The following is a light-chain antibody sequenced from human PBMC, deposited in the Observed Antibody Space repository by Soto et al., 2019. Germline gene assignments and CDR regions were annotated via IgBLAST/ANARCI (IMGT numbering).Light chain of an antibody. CDR1: QVVSSSY. CDR2: EAS. Sequence: EIVLTQSPGTLSLSPGERATLSCRASQVVSSSYLAWYQQTPGQAPRLLISEASRRATGIPDRFSGSGSGTDFTLTISRLEPEDFAVYYCQQYGSLPETFGQGTRVE. CDR3: QQYGSLPET. J-gene: IGKJ1*01. V-gene: IGKV3-20*01.